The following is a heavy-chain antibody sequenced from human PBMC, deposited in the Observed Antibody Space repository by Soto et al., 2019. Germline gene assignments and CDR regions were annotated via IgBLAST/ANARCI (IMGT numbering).Heavy chain of an antibody. CDR2: ISHTGTA. D-gene: IGHD3-22*01. CDR1: GGSISDNDYY. Sequence: QMQLQESGPGLVKPSETLSLTCTVSGGSISDNDYYWSWIRQPPGQGLEWIGTISHTGTAYYNPSLESRVAVCVGTCENQFALNLSSVTAADTAVYYCARLAYDANGFNVYGDYAFDLWGQGTMVTVSS. CDR3: ARLAYDANGFNVYGDYAFDL. V-gene: IGHV4-39*01. J-gene: IGHJ3*01.